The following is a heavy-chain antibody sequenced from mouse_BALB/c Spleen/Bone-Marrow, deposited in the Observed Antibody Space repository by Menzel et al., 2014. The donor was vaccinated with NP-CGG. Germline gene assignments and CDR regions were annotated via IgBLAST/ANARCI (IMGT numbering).Heavy chain of an antibody. CDR3: ARSHFYGNYFGY. Sequence: DVKLVESGGGLVQPGGSRNLSCAASGFTFSNFGMYWFRQSPEKGLEWVAFVSTGSTIIYYADTVKGRFTISRDNPENTLFLQMTSLRSEDTAIYYCARSHFYGNYFGYWGQGTTLTVSS. CDR1: GFTFSNFG. V-gene: IGHV5-17*02. J-gene: IGHJ2*01. D-gene: IGHD2-1*01. CDR2: VSTGSTII.